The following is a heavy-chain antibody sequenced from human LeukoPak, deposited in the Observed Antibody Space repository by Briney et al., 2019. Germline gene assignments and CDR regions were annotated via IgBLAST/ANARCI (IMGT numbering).Heavy chain of an antibody. Sequence: GGSLRLSCTASGFTFGTYWMSWVRHPPGKGLEWVAKTNQDGTEKYYVDSVKGRFTISRDNAKNSLYLQMNSLRAEDTAVYFCAKGDKMLTWRRTYNRFDPWGQGTLVTVSS. D-gene: IGHD3-16*01. CDR2: TNQDGTEK. J-gene: IGHJ5*02. CDR3: AKGDKMLTWRRTYNRFDP. V-gene: IGHV3-7*01. CDR1: GFTFGTYW.